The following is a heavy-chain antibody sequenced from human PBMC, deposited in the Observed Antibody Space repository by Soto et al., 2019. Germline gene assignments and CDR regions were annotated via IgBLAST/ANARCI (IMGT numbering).Heavy chain of an antibody. V-gene: IGHV3-30-3*01. CDR1: GFTFSSFA. CDR2: ISYDGSKK. Sequence: GGSTRLSSAASGFTFSSFAVYWVRQAPGKGLEWVAVISYDGSKKYYADSVKGRFTISRDNSENTLYLQINGLRTEDTAVYYCTRDMDYGDRAFGDYWGQGTLVTVSS. J-gene: IGHJ4*02. D-gene: IGHD4-17*01. CDR3: TRDMDYGDRAFGDY.